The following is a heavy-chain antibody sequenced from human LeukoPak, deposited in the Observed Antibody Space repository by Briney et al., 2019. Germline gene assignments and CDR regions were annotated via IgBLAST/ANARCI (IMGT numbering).Heavy chain of an antibody. V-gene: IGHV3-9*01. Sequence: PGGSLRLSCATSGFTFDDYAMHWVRQAPGKGLEWVSSISWNSGSIGYADSVKGRFTISRDNAKNSLSLQMISLRAEDTALYYCAKGSGLRSQNWYFDIWGRGTLVTVSS. J-gene: IGHJ2*01. CDR1: GFTFDDYA. CDR2: ISWNSGSI. D-gene: IGHD3-16*01. CDR3: AKGSGLRSQNWYFDI.